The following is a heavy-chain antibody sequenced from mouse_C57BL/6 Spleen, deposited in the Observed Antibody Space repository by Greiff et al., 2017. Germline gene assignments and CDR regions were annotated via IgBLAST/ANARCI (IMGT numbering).Heavy chain of an antibody. CDR3: ARGRGRDYAMDY. D-gene: IGHD3-1*01. CDR2: IDPSDSET. J-gene: IGHJ4*01. CDR1: GYTFTSYW. Sequence: QVQLQQSGAELVRPGSSVKLSCKASGYTFTSYWMHWVKQRPIQGLEWIGNIDPSDSETHYNQKFKDKATLTVDKSSSTAYMQLSSLTSEDSAVYYCARGRGRDYAMDYWGQGTSVTVSS. V-gene: IGHV1-52*01.